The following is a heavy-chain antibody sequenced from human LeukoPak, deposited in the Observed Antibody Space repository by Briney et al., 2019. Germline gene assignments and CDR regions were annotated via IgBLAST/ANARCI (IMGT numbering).Heavy chain of an antibody. Sequence: ASVKVSCKASGYTFTGYYMHWVRQAPGQGLAWMGWINPNSGGTNYAQKFQGRVTMTRDTSISTAYMELSRLRSDDTAVYYCAREGTMVKGGYYYYYMDVWGKGTTVTISS. CDR3: AREGTMVKGGYYYYYMDV. CDR2: INPNSGGT. D-gene: IGHD3-10*01. V-gene: IGHV1-2*02. J-gene: IGHJ6*03. CDR1: GYTFTGYY.